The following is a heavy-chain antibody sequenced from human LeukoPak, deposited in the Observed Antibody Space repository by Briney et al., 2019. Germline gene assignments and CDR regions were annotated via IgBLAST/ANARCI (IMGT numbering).Heavy chain of an antibody. CDR1: GFTFSGSA. CDR3: TRLPDDY. V-gene: IGHV3-73*01. Sequence: GGSLSLSGAASGFTFSGSAMHWVRQASGKGLEWVGRIRSKANSYATAYAASVTGRFTISRDDSKNTAYLQMNSLKTEDTAVYYCTRLPDDYWGQGTLVTVSS. CDR2: IRSKANSYAT. J-gene: IGHJ4*02.